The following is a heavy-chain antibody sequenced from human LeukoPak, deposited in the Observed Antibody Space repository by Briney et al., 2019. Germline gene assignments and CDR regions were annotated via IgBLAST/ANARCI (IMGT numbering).Heavy chain of an antibody. Sequence: SETLSLTCAVYGGSFSGYYWSWIRQPPGKALEWIGEINHSGSTNYNPSLKSRVTISVDTSKNQFSLKLSSVTAADTAVYYCARGPITMIVRRGLNWFDPWGQGTLVTVSS. CDR3: ARGPITMIVRRGLNWFDP. CDR2: INHSGST. D-gene: IGHD3-22*01. V-gene: IGHV4-34*01. CDR1: GGSFSGYY. J-gene: IGHJ5*02.